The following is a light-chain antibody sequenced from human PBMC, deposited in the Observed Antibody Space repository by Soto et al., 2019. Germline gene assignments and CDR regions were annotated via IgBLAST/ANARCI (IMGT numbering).Light chain of an antibody. CDR3: HQYYSSPPT. CDR1: QSVLYSSSNENY. V-gene: IGKV4-1*01. Sequence: IVMTQSPDALVVSLGERATINCKSSQSVLYSSSNENYLAWYQQKPGQPPKLLIYWASTRESGVPDRFSGSGSGTDFTLTISSLQAEDVAVYYCHQYYSSPPTFGQGTKLEIK. J-gene: IGKJ2*01. CDR2: WAS.